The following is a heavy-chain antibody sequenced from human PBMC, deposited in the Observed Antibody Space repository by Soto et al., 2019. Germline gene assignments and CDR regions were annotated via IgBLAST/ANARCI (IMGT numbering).Heavy chain of an antibody. CDR2: IYYSGST. D-gene: IGHD6-19*01. CDR3: ARVGVAGMYYFDY. J-gene: IGHJ4*02. CDR1: GGSISSSSYY. V-gene: IGHV4-39*01. Sequence: QLQLQESGPGLVKPSETLSLTCTVSGGSISSSSYYWGWIRQPPGKGLEWIGSIYYSGSTYYSPSLKSRVTISIDTSKNQFSLKLSSVTAADTAVYYCARVGVAGMYYFDYWGQGTLVTVSS.